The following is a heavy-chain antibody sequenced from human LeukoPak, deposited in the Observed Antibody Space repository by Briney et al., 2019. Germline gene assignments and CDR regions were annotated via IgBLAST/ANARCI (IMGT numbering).Heavy chain of an antibody. CDR3: AKTGDSSGYYYGNVEYFQH. CDR1: GFTFSSYG. Sequence: PGGSLRLSCAASGFTFSSYGMHWVRQAPGKGLEWVAVISYDGSNKYYADSVKGRFTISRDNSKNTLYLQMNSLRAEDTAVYYCAKTGDSSGYYYGNVEYFQHWGQGTLVTVSS. CDR2: ISYDGSNK. J-gene: IGHJ1*01. V-gene: IGHV3-30*18. D-gene: IGHD3-22*01.